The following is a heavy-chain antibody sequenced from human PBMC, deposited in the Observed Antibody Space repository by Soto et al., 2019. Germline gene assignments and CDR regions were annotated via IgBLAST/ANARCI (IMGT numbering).Heavy chain of an antibody. V-gene: IGHV4-4*02. CDR1: GGSISSSNW. J-gene: IGHJ4*02. D-gene: IGHD6-19*01. CDR2: IYHSGST. Sequence: SETLSLTCAVSGGSISSSNWWSWVRQPPGKGLEWIGGIYHSGSTNYNPSLKSRVTMSVDTSKNQFSLKLSAVTAADMAVYYCASRSYSSGWQADYWGQGTLVTVSS. CDR3: ASRSYSSGWQADY.